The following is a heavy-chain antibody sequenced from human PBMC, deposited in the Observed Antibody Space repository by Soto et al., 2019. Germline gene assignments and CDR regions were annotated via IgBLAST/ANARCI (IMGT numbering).Heavy chain of an antibody. J-gene: IGHJ6*02. Sequence: QVQLVESGGGVVQPGRSLRLSCAASGFTFSSYGMHWVRQAPGKGLEWVAVIWYDGSNKYYADSVKGRFTISRDNSKNTLYLQMNSLRAEDTAVYYCARERLERMARYYGMDVWGQGPTVTVSS. CDR2: IWYDGSNK. V-gene: IGHV3-33*01. CDR3: ARERLERMARYYGMDV. CDR1: GFTFSSYG. D-gene: IGHD1-1*01.